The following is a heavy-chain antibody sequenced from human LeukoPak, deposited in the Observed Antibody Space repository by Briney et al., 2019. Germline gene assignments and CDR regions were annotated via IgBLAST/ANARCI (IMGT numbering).Heavy chain of an antibody. D-gene: IGHD2-15*01. CDR2: ISNDGSND. Sequence: GRSLRLSCAASGFTFSNYGMHWVRQAPGKGLEWVALISNDGSNDYYGDSVEGRFTISRDSSKNTLYLQMNSLRAEDTAVYHCAKGTLRYCTSGRCYPLDYWGQGTLVTVSS. V-gene: IGHV3-30*18. CDR3: AKGTLRYCTSGRCYPLDY. CDR1: GFTFSNYG. J-gene: IGHJ4*02.